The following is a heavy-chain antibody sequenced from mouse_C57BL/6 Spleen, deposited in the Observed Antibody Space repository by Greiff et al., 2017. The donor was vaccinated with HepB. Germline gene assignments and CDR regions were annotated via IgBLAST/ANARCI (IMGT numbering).Heavy chain of an antibody. CDR2: IYPGDGDT. CDR1: GYAFSSSW. V-gene: IGHV1-82*01. D-gene: IGHD4-1*01. Sequence: QVQLKESGPELVKPGASVKISCKASGYAFSSSWMNWVKQRPGKGLEWIGRIYPGDGDTNYNGKFKGKATLTADKSSSTAYMQLSSLTSEDSAVYFCARGGGLGRNYAMDYWGQGTSVTVSS. CDR3: ARGGGLGRNYAMDY. J-gene: IGHJ4*01.